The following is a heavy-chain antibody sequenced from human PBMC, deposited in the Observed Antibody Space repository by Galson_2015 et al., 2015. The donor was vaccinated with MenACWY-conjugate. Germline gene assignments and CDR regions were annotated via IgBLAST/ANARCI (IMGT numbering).Heavy chain of an antibody. CDR1: GDSVSSDSAA. V-gene: IGHV6-1*01. J-gene: IGHJ5*02. Sequence: CAISGDSVSSDSAAWNWFRQSPSRGLEWLGRTYYRSKWYSEYALSVRSRIRVSPDTSNNRFSLQLNSLTLEDTAVYYCVRGYCSGATCPWGFDHWGQGTVVTVSS. D-gene: IGHD2-15*01. CDR3: VRGYCSGATCPWGFDH. CDR2: TYYRSKWYS.